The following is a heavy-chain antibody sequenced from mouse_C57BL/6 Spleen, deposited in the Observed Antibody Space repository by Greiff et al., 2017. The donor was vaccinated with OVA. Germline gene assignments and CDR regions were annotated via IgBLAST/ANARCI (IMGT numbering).Heavy chain of an antibody. J-gene: IGHJ2*01. Sequence: QVQLKQPGAELVKPGASVKLSCKASGYTFTSYWMHWVKQRPGQGLEWIGMIHPNSGSTNYNEKFKSKATLTVDKSSSTAYMQLSSLTSEDSAVYYCARSSVIITTVVATGYYFDYWGQGTTLTVSS. D-gene: IGHD1-1*01. CDR1: GYTFTSYW. CDR2: IHPNSGST. V-gene: IGHV1-64*01. CDR3: ARSSVIITTVVATGYYFDY.